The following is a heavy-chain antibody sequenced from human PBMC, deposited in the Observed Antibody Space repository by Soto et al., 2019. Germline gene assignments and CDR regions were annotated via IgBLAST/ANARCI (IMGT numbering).Heavy chain of an antibody. Sequence: GGSLRLSCAASGCTFSTCSMNWVRQAPGKGLEWVSSIRSSSTNIYYADSVKGRFTISRDNAKNSLYLQMNSLRAEDTAVYYCARDNGYDAATLDYWGQGTLVTVSS. D-gene: IGHD5-12*01. J-gene: IGHJ4*02. CDR3: ARDNGYDAATLDY. CDR1: GCTFSTCS. CDR2: IRSSSTNI. V-gene: IGHV3-21*01.